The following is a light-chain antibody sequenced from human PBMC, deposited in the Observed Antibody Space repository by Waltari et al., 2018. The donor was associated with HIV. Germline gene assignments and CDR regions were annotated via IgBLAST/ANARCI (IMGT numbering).Light chain of an antibody. J-gene: IGLJ3*02. CDR1: SSDSGGYDY. Sequence: QSALTQPHSVSGSPGQSVTISCTGTSSDSGGYDYVSWYQQHPGKAPKFIIYDVTKRPAGVPARFSASKSGNTASLTISDLQTEDEADYYCSSFAGTYTWVFGGGTKLTVL. CDR2: DVT. V-gene: IGLV2-11*01. CDR3: SSFAGTYTWV.